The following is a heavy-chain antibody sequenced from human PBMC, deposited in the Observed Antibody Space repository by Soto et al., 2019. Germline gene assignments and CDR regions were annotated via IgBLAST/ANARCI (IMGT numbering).Heavy chain of an antibody. Sequence: SETLSLTCTVSGGSISSGDYYWSWIRQPPGKGLEWIGYIYYSGSTYYNPSLKSRVTISVDTSKNQFSLKLSSVTAADTAVYYCAREAVVTPNWFDPWGQGTPV. CDR2: IYYSGST. V-gene: IGHV4-30-4*01. CDR1: GGSISSGDYY. J-gene: IGHJ5*02. CDR3: AREAVVTPNWFDP. D-gene: IGHD2-21*02.